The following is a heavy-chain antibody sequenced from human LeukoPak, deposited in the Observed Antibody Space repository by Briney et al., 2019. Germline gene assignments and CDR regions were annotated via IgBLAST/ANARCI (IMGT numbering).Heavy chain of an antibody. Sequence: KPSETLSLTCAVYGGSFSGYYWSWLRQPPGKGLEWIGEINHSGSTNYNPSLKSRVTISVDTSKNQFSLKLSSVTAADTAVYYCARRPSGSTQRWDYWYMDVWGKGTTVTVSS. V-gene: IGHV4-34*01. CDR3: ARRPSGSTQRWDYWYMDV. CDR1: GGSFSGYY. D-gene: IGHD3-10*01. CDR2: INHSGST. J-gene: IGHJ6*03.